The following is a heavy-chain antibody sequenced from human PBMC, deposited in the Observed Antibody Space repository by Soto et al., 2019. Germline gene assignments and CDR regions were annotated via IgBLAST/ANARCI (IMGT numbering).Heavy chain of an antibody. CDR2: IYYSGST. CDR3: ARDRLSVTTPHGWFDP. CDR1: CGSISSGGYY. D-gene: IGHD4-17*01. J-gene: IGHJ5*02. Sequence: SETLSLTCTVSCGSISSGGYYWSWIRQHPGKGLEWIGYIYYSGSTYYNPSLKSRVTISVDTSKNQFSLKLSSVTAADTAVYYCARDRLSVTTPHGWFDPWGQGTLVTVSS. V-gene: IGHV4-31*03.